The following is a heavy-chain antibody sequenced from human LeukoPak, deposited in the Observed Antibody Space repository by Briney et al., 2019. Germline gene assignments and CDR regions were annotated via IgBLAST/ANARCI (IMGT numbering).Heavy chain of an antibody. CDR1: GGSISSYY. V-gene: IGHV4-59*08. Sequence: SETLSLTCTVSGGSISSYYWSWIRQPPGKGLEWLGFIYYSGSTHYKSSLKSRVTISVDTSKNQFSLRLSSVTAADTAVYYFARHRGISPHYFDYWGQGTLVTVSS. J-gene: IGHJ4*02. CDR3: ARHRGISPHYFDY. CDR2: IYYSGST. D-gene: IGHD3-16*01.